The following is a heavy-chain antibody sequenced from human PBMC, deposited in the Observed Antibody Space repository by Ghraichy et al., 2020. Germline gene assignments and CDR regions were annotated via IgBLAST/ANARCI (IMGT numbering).Heavy chain of an antibody. D-gene: IGHD5-12*01. V-gene: IGHV4-38-2*02. CDR3: AREWRWMATTSPYYFDY. J-gene: IGHJ4*02. CDR1: GYSISSGYY. CDR2: IYHSGST. Sequence: SETLSLTCTVSGYSISSGYYWGWIRQPPGKGLEWIGSIYHSGSTYYNPSLKSRVTISVDTSKNQFSLKLSSVTAADTAVYYCAREWRWMATTSPYYFDYGGQGPLVTVSS.